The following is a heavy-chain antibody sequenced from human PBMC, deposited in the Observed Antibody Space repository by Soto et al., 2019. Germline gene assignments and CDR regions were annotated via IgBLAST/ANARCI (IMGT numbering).Heavy chain of an antibody. J-gene: IGHJ5*02. Sequence: QVQLQESGPGLVKPSQTLSLTCTVSGGSISSGDYYWSWIRQPPGKGLEWIGYIYYSGSTYYNPSLKGRVTISVDTSKKYFSLKLSSVTAADTAVYYCASGWRVDWFDPWGQGTLVTVSS. CDR1: GGSISSGDYY. V-gene: IGHV4-30-4*01. D-gene: IGHD2-15*01. CDR2: IYYSGST. CDR3: ASGWRVDWFDP.